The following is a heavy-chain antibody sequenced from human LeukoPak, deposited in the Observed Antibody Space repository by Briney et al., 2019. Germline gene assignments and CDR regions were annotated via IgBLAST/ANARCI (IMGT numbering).Heavy chain of an antibody. Sequence: GASVKVSCKASGYTFTCYYMHWVRQAPGQGLEWMGWINPNSGGTNYAQKFQGRVTMTRDTSISTAYMELSRLRSDDTAVYYCARDGIRFLEWPDNWFDPWGQGTLVTVSS. CDR2: INPNSGGT. D-gene: IGHD3-3*01. J-gene: IGHJ5*02. V-gene: IGHV1-2*02. CDR3: ARDGIRFLEWPDNWFDP. CDR1: GYTFTCYY.